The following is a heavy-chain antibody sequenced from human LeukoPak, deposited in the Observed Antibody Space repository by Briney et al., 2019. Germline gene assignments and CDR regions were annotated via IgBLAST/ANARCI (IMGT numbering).Heavy chain of an antibody. D-gene: IGHD3-10*01. Sequence: SGTLSLTCAVSGGSISSSNWWSWVRQPPGKGLEWIGEIYHSGSTNYNLSLKSRVTISVDKSKNQFFLKLSSVTAADTAVYYCAMFSGSYSFDYWGQGTLVTVSS. CDR1: GGSISSSNW. V-gene: IGHV4-4*02. CDR3: AMFSGSYSFDY. CDR2: IYHSGST. J-gene: IGHJ4*02.